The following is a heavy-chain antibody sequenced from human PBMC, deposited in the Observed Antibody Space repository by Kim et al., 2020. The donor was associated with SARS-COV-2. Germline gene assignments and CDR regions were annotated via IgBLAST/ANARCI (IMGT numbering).Heavy chain of an antibody. D-gene: IGHD3-16*01. J-gene: IGHJ4*02. CDR2: DK. Sequence: DKRYSPSLKSRLTITKDTSKNQVFLTMTNMDPVDTATYYCAHHEIITVWGYWGQGTLVTVSS. V-gene: IGHV2-5*01. CDR3: AHHEIITVWGY.